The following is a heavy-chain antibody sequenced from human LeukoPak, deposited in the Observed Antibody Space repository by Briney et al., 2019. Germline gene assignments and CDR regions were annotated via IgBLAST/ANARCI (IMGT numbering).Heavy chain of an antibody. V-gene: IGHV3-23*01. Sequence: GGSLRLSCAASGFSFRRYVMSWVRQTPEKGLEWVSAITADGGGTNHADSVKGRFTIFRDNSKNTLYLQMNSLRAEDTAIYYCAKETSSGNFVTIDCWGQGALVTVSS. CDR3: AKETSSGNFVTIDC. D-gene: IGHD1-26*01. CDR1: GFSFRRYV. CDR2: ITADGGGT. J-gene: IGHJ4*02.